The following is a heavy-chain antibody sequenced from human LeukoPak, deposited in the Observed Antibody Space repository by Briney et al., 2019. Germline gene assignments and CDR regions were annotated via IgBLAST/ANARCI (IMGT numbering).Heavy chain of an antibody. V-gene: IGHV3-49*04. CDR1: GFTFGDYA. J-gene: IGHJ4*02. CDR3: TRGAAAGTLRFDY. D-gene: IGHD6-13*01. Sequence: PGRSLRLSCTASGFTFGDYAMSWVRQAPGKGLEWVGFIRSKAYGGTTEYAASVKGRFTISRDDSKSIAYLQMNSLKTEDTAVYYCTRGAAAGTLRFDYWGQGTLVTVSS. CDR2: IRSKAYGGTT.